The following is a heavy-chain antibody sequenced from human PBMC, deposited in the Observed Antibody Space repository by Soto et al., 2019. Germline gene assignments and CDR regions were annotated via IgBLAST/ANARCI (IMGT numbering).Heavy chain of an antibody. D-gene: IGHD1-20*01. Sequence: PGGSLRLSCAASGFNVGAFAVNWVRQAPGKGLEWVSGISVSDAFIYYADSVRGRFSISRDASENTLYLQMNSLRVDGTALYYCTRETVAGITGLDYWGPGTLVTVSS. J-gene: IGHJ4*02. CDR2: ISVSDAFI. V-gene: IGHV3-23*01. CDR1: GFNVGAFA. CDR3: TRETVAGITGLDY.